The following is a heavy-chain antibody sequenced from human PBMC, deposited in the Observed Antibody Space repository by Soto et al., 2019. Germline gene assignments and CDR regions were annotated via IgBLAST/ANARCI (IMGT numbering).Heavy chain of an antibody. D-gene: IGHD1-7*01. Sequence: SVKVSCKASGGNFSRYAISWVRQAPGQGLEWMGGIIPIFGSTNYAQKFQGRVTITAEKSTSTAYMELSSLRSEDTAVYYCARGDNWNYNWFDPWGQGTLVTVSS. CDR2: IIPIFGST. V-gene: IGHV1-69*06. J-gene: IGHJ5*02. CDR1: GGNFSRYA. CDR3: ARGDNWNYNWFDP.